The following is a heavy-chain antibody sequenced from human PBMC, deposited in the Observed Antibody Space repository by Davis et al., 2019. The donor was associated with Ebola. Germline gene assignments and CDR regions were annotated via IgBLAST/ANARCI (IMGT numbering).Heavy chain of an antibody. D-gene: IGHD3-22*01. CDR1: GFTFSSYG. Sequence: GESLKISCAASGFTFSSYGMHWVRQAPGKGLEWVAVIWYDGSNKYYADSVKGRFTISRDNSKNTLYLQMNSLRAEDTAVYYCARVGHDSSGYSAANWFDPWGQGTLVTVSS. J-gene: IGHJ5*02. CDR2: IWYDGSNK. CDR3: ARVGHDSSGYSAANWFDP. V-gene: IGHV3-33*01.